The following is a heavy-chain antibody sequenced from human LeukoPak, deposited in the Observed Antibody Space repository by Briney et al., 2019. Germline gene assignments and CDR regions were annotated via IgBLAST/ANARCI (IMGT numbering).Heavy chain of an antibody. CDR1: GFTIRSYA. Sequence: PGGSLRLSCAVSGFTIRSYAMNWVRQAPGKGLEWVSTISASTDSTYYTDSVKGRFTISRDNFRNMLHLEMNSLRAEDTAVYYCAKGGAVPWIGLDYWGQGTLVTVSS. V-gene: IGHV3-23*01. D-gene: IGHD5-12*01. CDR2: ISASTDST. CDR3: AKGGAVPWIGLDY. J-gene: IGHJ4*02.